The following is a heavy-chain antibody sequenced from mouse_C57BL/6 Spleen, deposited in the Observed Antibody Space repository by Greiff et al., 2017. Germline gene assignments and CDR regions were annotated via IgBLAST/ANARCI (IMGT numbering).Heavy chain of an antibody. CDR1: GYTFTSYW. D-gene: IGHD1-1*01. J-gene: IGHJ2*01. Sequence: VQLQQSGAELVMPGASVKLSCKASGYTFTSYWMHWVKQRPGQGLEWIGEIDPSDSYTNYNQKFKGKSTLTVDKSSSTAYMQLSSLTSEDSAVYYCARGLLLDYWGQGTTLTVSS. CDR3: ARGLLLDY. V-gene: IGHV1-69*01. CDR2: IDPSDSYT.